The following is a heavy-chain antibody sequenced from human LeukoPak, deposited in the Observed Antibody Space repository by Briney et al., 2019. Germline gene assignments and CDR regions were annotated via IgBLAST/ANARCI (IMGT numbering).Heavy chain of an antibody. CDR1: GFTFSNSW. J-gene: IGHJ3*02. CDR2: IKQDGSEK. V-gene: IGHV3-7*01. CDR3: ARDETCSTTSCTSYAFDI. Sequence: GGSLRLSCAASGFTFSNSWMSWVRQAPGKGLDWVANIKQDGSEKYYVDSVKGRFTISRDNAKNSLYLQMNSLRAEDTAVYYCARDETCSTTSCTSYAFDIWGQGTMVTVSS. D-gene: IGHD2-2*01.